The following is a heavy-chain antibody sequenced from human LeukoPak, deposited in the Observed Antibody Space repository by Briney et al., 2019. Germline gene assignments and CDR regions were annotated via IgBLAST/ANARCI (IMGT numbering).Heavy chain of an antibody. J-gene: IGHJ4*02. Sequence: GGSLRLSCAASGFTFSDYYMSWIRQAPGKGLEWVSYTSSSGSTIYYADSVKGRFTISRDNAKNSLYLQMNSLRAEDTAVYYCAKKIHPRIAAAGYDYWGQGTLVTVSS. V-gene: IGHV3-11*01. D-gene: IGHD6-13*01. CDR3: AKKIHPRIAAAGYDY. CDR1: GFTFSDYY. CDR2: TSSSGSTI.